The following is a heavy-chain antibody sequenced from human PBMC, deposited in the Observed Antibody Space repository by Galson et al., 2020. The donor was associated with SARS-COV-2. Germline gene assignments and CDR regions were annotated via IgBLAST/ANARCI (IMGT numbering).Heavy chain of an antibody. D-gene: IGHD6-19*01. CDR2: IYGSGST. Sequence: KISETLSLTCTVSGGSISSGGNYWSWIRQPAGKGLEWIGRIYGSGSTNYNPSLKSRVIISLDTPKNQLSLRLSSVTAADTAVYYCARHRGWTIFDAFDVWGQGTLVTVSS. J-gene: IGHJ3*01. CDR1: GGSISSGGNY. CDR3: ARHRGWTIFDAFDV. V-gene: IGHV4-61*02.